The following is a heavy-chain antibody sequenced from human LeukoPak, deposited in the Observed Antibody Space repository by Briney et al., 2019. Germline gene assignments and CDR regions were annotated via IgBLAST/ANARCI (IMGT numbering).Heavy chain of an antibody. D-gene: IGHD4-23*01. CDR2: IYYSGST. CDR1: GGSISSSSYY. Sequence: SETLSHTCTVSGGSISSSSYYWGWIRQPPGKGLEWIGSIYYSGSTYCNPSLKSRVTISVGTSKNQFSLKLSSVTAADTAVYYCARQYGGNGYYFDYWGQGTLVTVSS. CDR3: ARQYGGNGYYFDY. V-gene: IGHV4-39*01. J-gene: IGHJ4*02.